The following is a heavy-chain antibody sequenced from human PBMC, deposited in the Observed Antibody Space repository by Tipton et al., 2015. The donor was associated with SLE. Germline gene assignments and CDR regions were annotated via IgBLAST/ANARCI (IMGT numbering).Heavy chain of an antibody. CDR3: AREGGQWLAFDY. J-gene: IGHJ4*02. CDR2: IYYSGST. V-gene: IGHV4-59*11. Sequence: TLSLTCTVSGGSISSHYWSWIRQPPGKGLEWIGYIYYSGSTNYNPSLKSRVTISVDTSKNQFSLKLSSVTAADTAVYYCAREGGQWLAFDYWGQGTLVTVSS. D-gene: IGHD6-19*01. CDR1: GGSISSHY.